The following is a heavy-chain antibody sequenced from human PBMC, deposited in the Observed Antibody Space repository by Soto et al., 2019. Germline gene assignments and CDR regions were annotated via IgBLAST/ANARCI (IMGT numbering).Heavy chain of an antibody. CDR2: IYYSGST. V-gene: IGHV4-59*01. CDR1: GGSIRSYY. CDR3: AREEGASGY. D-gene: IGHD1-26*01. Sequence: SETLSLTCTVSGGSIRSYYWSWIRQPPGKGLEWIGYIYYSGSTNYNPSLKSRVTISADTSKNQSSLKLSSVTAADTAVYYCAREEGASGYWGQGTLVTVSS. J-gene: IGHJ4*02.